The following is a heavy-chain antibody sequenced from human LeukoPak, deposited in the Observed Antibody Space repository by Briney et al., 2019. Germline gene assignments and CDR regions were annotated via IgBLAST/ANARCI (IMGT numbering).Heavy chain of an antibody. CDR1: GESLNSYY. Sequence: PSETLSLTCAVYGESLNSYYWSGLRQSPEGGLEWIGDIYESGTTEYNPSLKSRVTISMVPSKQQFSLSLSSVTAADTAVYYCARGAWATRLGSWGLGTPVIVSS. CDR3: ARGAWATRLGS. CDR2: IYESGTT. V-gene: IGHV4-34*01. J-gene: IGHJ4*02. D-gene: IGHD2-15*01.